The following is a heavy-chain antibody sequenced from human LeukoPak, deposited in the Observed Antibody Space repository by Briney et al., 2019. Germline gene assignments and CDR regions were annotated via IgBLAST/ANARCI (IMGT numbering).Heavy chain of an antibody. CDR3: ARDSHLGGGATSIPFDY. CDR2: ISSSSSTI. J-gene: IGHJ4*02. Sequence: GGSLRLSCAASGFTFSSYGMNWVRQAPGKGLEWVSYISSSSSTIYYADSVKGRFTISRDHAKNSLYLQMNSLRAEDTAVYYCARDSHLGGGATSIPFDYWGQGTLVTVSS. CDR1: GFTFSSYG. V-gene: IGHV3-48*04. D-gene: IGHD1-26*01.